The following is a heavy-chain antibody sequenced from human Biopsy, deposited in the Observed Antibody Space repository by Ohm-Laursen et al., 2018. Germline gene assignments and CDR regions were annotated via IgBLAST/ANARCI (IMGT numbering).Heavy chain of an antibody. J-gene: IGHJ6*02. CDR2: ISFDGSDQ. CDR1: GFTFSTYG. Sequence: SLRLSCAASGFTFSTYGMHWVRQAPGKGLEWVAVISFDGSDQKYADSVKGRFTISRDNSKNTLYLQMNSLRAEDTAVYYCARAGVGSDGTDSYYYGMDVWGPGTTVTVSS. V-gene: IGHV3-30*03. CDR3: ARAGVGSDGTDSYYYGMDV. D-gene: IGHD5-24*01.